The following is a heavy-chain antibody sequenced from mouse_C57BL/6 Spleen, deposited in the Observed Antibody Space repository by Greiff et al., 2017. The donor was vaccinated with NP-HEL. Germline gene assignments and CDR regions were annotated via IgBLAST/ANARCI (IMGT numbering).Heavy chain of an antibody. D-gene: IGHD1-1*02. V-gene: IGHV3-6*01. CDR1: GYSITSGYY. J-gene: IGHJ2*01. CDR2: ISYDGSN. Sequence: ESGPGLVKPSQSLSLTCSVTGYSITSGYYWNWIRQFPGNKLEWMGYISYDGSNNYNPSLKNRISITRDTSKNQFFLKLNSVTTEDTATYYCARDPGGYYFDYWGQGTTLTVSS. CDR3: ARDPGGYYFDY.